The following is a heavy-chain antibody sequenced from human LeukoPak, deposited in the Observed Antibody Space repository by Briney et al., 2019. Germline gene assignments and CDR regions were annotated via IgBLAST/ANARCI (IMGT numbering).Heavy chain of an antibody. J-gene: IGHJ5*02. V-gene: IGHV3-74*01. CDR3: ARDPRYCSGGSCYSYNWFDP. CDR1: GFTFSSYW. D-gene: IGHD2-15*01. Sequence: GGSLRLSCAASGFTFSSYWMHWVRQAPGKGLVWVSRINSDGSSTSYAGSVKGRFTISRDNAKNTLYLQMNSLRAEDTAVYYCARDPRYCSGGSCYSYNWFDPWGQGTLVTVSS. CDR2: INSDGSST.